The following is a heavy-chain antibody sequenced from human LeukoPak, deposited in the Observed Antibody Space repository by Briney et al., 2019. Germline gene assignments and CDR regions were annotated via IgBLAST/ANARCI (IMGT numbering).Heavy chain of an antibody. CDR2: ISAYNGNT. CDR3: ARHQRRYCSSTSCSPFDY. Sequence: ASVKVSCKASGYTFTSYGIRWVRQAPGQGLAWMGWISAYNGNTNYAQKLQGRVTMTTDTSTSTAYMELRSLRSDDTAVYYRARHQRRYCSSTSCSPFDYWGQGTLVTVSS. D-gene: IGHD2-2*01. CDR1: GYTFTSYG. V-gene: IGHV1-18*01. J-gene: IGHJ4*02.